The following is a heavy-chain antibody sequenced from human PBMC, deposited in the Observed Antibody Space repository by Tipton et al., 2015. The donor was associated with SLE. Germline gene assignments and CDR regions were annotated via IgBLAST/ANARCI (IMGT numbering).Heavy chain of an antibody. V-gene: IGHV1-18*01. D-gene: IGHD1-26*01. CDR1: GYTLTSSG. Sequence: QLVQSGAEVKHPGASVKVSCKASGYTLTSSGITWVRQAPGQGLEWMGWLSAYNGNTNYAQKLQGRVTMTTDTSTSKAYMELRSLRSDDTAVYYCARDQWWELAYWDYRGQGTRVTVSS. J-gene: IGHJ4*02. CDR2: LSAYNGNT. CDR3: ARDQWWELAYWDY.